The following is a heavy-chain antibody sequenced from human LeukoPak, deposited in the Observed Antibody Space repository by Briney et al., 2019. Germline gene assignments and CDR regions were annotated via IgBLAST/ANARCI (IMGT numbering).Heavy chain of an antibody. CDR2: LTDSGATT. CDR1: GFTFSNYA. D-gene: IGHD5-24*01. V-gene: IGHV3-23*01. J-gene: IGHJ3*02. Sequence: GESLKISCVASGFTFSNYAMGWVRQAPGKRPEWVSSLTDSGATTYYVDSVKGRSAISRDNSKNTLYLHMNSLRAEDTAMYYCAKKRDAFDIWGQGTVVTVSS. CDR3: AKKRDAFDI.